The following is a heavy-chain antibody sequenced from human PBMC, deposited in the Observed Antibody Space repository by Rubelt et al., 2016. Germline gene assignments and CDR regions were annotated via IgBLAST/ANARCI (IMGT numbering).Heavy chain of an antibody. CDR1: GGSISSSSYY. V-gene: IGHV4-39*07. J-gene: IGHJ6*02. D-gene: IGHD6-13*01. Sequence: QLQLQESGPGLVKPSETLSLTCTVSGGSISSSSYYWGWIRQPPGKGLEWIGSIYYSGSTNYNPSLKSRVTISVDTSKNQCSLKLSSVTAADTAVYYWAGLYSSSWYYGMDVWGQGTTVTVSS. CDR3: AGLYSSSWYYGMDV. CDR2: IYYSGST.